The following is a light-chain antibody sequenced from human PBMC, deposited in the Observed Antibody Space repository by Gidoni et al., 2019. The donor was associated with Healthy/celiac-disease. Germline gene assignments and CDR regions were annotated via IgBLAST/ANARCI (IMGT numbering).Light chain of an antibody. CDR2: DVS. Sequence: QSALTQPASVSGSPGQSITISCTGISSDVGSYTYVSWYQQHPGKAPKLMIYDVSNRPSGVSNRFSGSKSGTTASLTISGLQAEDEADYYCTSYTTSSTRVFGGGTKLTVL. CDR1: SSDVGSYTY. V-gene: IGLV2-14*01. J-gene: IGLJ3*02. CDR3: TSYTTSSTRV.